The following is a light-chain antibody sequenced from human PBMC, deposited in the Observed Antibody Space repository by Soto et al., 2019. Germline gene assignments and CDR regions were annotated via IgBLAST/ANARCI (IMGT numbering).Light chain of an antibody. Sequence: EIVLTQSPGTLSLSPGERATLSCWASQSVTNSYLAWYQQKPGQAPRLLIYGASHRATGTPYRFSGSGSGTDFTLSISRLEPEDFAVYYCQQYGSAPGTFGQGTKLDIK. CDR3: QQYGSAPGT. CDR2: GAS. CDR1: QSVTNSY. V-gene: IGKV3-20*01. J-gene: IGKJ2*01.